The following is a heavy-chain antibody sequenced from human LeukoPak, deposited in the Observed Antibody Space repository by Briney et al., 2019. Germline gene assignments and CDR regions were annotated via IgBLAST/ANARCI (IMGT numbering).Heavy chain of an antibody. CDR3: AREGAAGENYYYYYGTDV. Sequence: ASVKVSCKASGYTFTCYYMHWVRQAPGQGLEWMGWINPNSGGTNYAQKFQGRVTMTRDTSISTAYMELSRLRSDDTAVYYCAREGAAGENYYYYYGTDVWGQGTTVAVSS. D-gene: IGHD6-13*01. J-gene: IGHJ6*02. CDR2: INPNSGGT. CDR1: GYTFTCYY. V-gene: IGHV1-2*02.